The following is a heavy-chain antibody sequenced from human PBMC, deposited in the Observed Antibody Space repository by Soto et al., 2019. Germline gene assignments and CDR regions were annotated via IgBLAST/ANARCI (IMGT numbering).Heavy chain of an antibody. D-gene: IGHD3-10*01. V-gene: IGHV4-39*01. CDR3: ASHPAVARGGFDP. Sequence: QPQLQESGPGLVKPSETLSLTCTVSGGSISSSRYYWGWIRQPPGKGLEWIGSIYYSGSTYYNPSLKSRVTISVDTSKNQFSLKLSSVTAADTAVYHCASHPAVARGGFDPWGQGTLVTVSS. J-gene: IGHJ5*02. CDR1: GGSISSSRYY. CDR2: IYYSGST.